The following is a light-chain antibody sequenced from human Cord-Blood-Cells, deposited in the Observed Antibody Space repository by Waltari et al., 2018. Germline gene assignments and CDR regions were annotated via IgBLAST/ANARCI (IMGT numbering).Light chain of an antibody. V-gene: IGKV4-1*01. Sequence: DIVMTQSPDSLAASLGERATINCKSSQSVLYSSNNKNYLAWYQQKPGQPPKLLIYWASTRESGVPDRFSGSGSGTDFTLTISRLQAEDVAVYYCQQYYSTPYTFGQGTKLEIK. CDR1: QSVLYSSNNKNY. J-gene: IGKJ2*01. CDR3: QQYYSTPYT. CDR2: WAS.